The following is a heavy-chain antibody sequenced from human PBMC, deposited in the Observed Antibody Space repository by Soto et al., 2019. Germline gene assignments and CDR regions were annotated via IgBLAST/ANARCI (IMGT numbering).Heavy chain of an antibody. CDR1: GGSISRYY. D-gene: IGHD5-12*01. V-gene: IGHV4-59*01. J-gene: IGHJ4*02. CDR3: ASHRSGYAFQ. CDR2: LYYSGIT. Sequence: SETRSLTCTVSGGSISRYYWSGIRQPPGKGLEWIGYLYYSGITNYNPSLKSRVSTSLDPSKNQFSLKLTSVTAADTAVYYCASHRSGYAFQWGQGTLVTVSS.